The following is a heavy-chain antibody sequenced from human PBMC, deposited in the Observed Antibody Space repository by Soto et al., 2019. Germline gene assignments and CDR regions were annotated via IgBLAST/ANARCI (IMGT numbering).Heavy chain of an antibody. D-gene: IGHD2-8*01. CDR2: IYYSGST. CDR3: ARDGRYCTNGVCFMFDT. J-gene: IGHJ5*02. CDR1: CGSINSGGYY. V-gene: IGHV4-31*03. Sequence: PSETLSLTCTFSCGSINSGGYYWCWIRQHPGKGLEWIGYIYYSGSTYYNPSLKSRVTISVDTSKNQFSLKLSSVTAADTAVYYCARDGRYCTNGVCFMFDTWGQGTLVTVSS.